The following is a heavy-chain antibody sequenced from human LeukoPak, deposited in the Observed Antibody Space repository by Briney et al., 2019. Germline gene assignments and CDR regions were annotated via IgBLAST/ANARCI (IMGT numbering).Heavy chain of an antibody. Sequence: SETLFLTCTVSGGSISSSSYYWGWIRQPPGKGLEWIGSIYYSGSTYYNPSLKSRVTISVDTSKNQFSLKLSSVTAADTAVYYGARLLLRYYFDYWGQGTLVTVSS. J-gene: IGHJ4*02. CDR3: ARLLLRYYFDY. CDR2: IYYSGST. CDR1: GGSISSSSYY. D-gene: IGHD2-21*01. V-gene: IGHV4-39*01.